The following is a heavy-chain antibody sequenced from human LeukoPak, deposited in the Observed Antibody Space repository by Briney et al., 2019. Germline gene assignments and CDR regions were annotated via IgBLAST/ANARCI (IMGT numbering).Heavy chain of an antibody. V-gene: IGHV1-69*01. J-gene: IGHJ6*03. CDR1: GGTFNSYA. CDR3: ASKYCSSTSCYGKDDCYYYYMDV. Sequence: SVKVSCKASGGTFNSYAISWVRQAPGQGLEWMGGIIPIFGTANYAQKFQGRVTITADESTSTAYMELSSLRSEDTAVYYCASKYCSSTSCYGKDDCYYYYMDVWGKGTTVTVSS. D-gene: IGHD2-2*01. CDR2: IIPIFGTA.